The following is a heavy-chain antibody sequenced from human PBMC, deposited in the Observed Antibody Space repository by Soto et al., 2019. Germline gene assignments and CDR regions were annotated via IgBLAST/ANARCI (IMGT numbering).Heavy chain of an antibody. CDR1: GDSISNLDYF. Sequence: SETLSLTCSVSGDSISNLDYFWAWIRQPPGQALEYIGYIYKSATTYYNPSFESRVAISVDTSKSQFSLNVTSVTAADTAVYFCARGRYCLTGRCFPNWFDSWGQGALITVSS. CDR2: IYKSATT. CDR3: ARGRYCLTGRCFPNWFDS. J-gene: IGHJ5*01. D-gene: IGHD7-27*01. V-gene: IGHV4-30-4*01.